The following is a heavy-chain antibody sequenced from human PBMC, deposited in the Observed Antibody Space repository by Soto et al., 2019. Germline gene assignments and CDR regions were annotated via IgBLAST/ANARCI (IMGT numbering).Heavy chain of an antibody. V-gene: IGHV2-5*02. CDR2: IYWDDDK. CDR1: GFSLSTSGVG. Sequence: GSGPTLVNPTQTLTLTCTFSGFSLSTSGVGVGWIRQPPGKALEWLALIYWDDDKRYSPSLKSRLTITKDTSKNQVVLTMTNMDPVDTATYYCAHRPRPYDFWSGYPDDAFDIWGQGTTVTVSS. J-gene: IGHJ3*02. CDR3: AHRPRPYDFWSGYPDDAFDI. D-gene: IGHD3-3*01.